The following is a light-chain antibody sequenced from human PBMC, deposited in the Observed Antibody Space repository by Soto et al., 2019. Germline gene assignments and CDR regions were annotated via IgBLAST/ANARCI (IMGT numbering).Light chain of an antibody. CDR2: EVS. J-gene: IGLJ2*01. CDR3: SSFAGNNNLV. Sequence: QSALTQPPSASGSPGQSVTISCTGTSSDVGGYNYVSWYQQHPGKAPKLMISEVSKRPSGVPDRFSGSKSGNTASLTVSGLQAEGEAEYDCSSFAGNNNLVFGGGTTLTV. V-gene: IGLV2-8*01. CDR1: SSDVGGYNY.